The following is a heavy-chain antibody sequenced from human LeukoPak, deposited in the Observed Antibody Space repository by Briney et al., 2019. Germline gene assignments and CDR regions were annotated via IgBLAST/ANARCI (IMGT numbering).Heavy chain of an antibody. Sequence: GGSLRLSCAASGFTFSSYGMHWVRQAPGKGLEWVEVISYDGSNKYYADSVKGRFTISRDNSKNTLYLQMNSLRAEDTAVYYCAREKLDTRGYVDYWGQGTLVTVSS. V-gene: IGHV3-30*03. CDR1: GFTFSSYG. D-gene: IGHD3-22*01. CDR2: ISYDGSNK. J-gene: IGHJ4*02. CDR3: AREKLDTRGYVDY.